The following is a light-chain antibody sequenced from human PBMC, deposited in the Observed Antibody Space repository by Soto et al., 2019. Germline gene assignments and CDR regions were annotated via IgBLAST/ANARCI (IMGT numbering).Light chain of an antibody. V-gene: IGKV1-39*01. CDR3: QRAYSYIRA. CDR1: QNIRNF. J-gene: IGKJ1*01. Sequence: DIQMTQSPSSLSASVGDTVTITCRASQNIRNFLHWYQQKPGKAPRLLIFAASNLKSGVPSRFSGNGSGTDFTLIISSLQPEDLATYYCQRAYSYIRAFEQGTTVEI. CDR2: AAS.